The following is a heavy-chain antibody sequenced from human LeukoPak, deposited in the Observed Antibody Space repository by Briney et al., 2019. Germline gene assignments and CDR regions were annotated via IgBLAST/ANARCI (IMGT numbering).Heavy chain of an antibody. Sequence: PSETLSLTCTVSGDSISNHYWSWIRQPPGKGLVWIGYIFYSGNTHYNPSLKSRVTMSVDTSKNQFPLRLSSVTPADTAVYYCARDRGEGIVGTFDYWGQGTLVTVSS. CDR1: GDSISNHY. D-gene: IGHD1-26*01. CDR2: IFYSGNT. J-gene: IGHJ4*02. CDR3: ARDRGEGIVGTFDY. V-gene: IGHV4-59*11.